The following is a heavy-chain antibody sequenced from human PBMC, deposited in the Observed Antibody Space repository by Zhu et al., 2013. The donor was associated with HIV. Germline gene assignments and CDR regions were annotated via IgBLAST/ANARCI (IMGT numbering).Heavy chain of an antibody. V-gene: IGHV1-8*01. J-gene: IGHJ3*01. CDR1: RHTFISYD. CDR2: MSPISGLT. CDR3: AKVIRSGSYYADAFDV. Sequence: QVQLVQSGAEVRKPGASVKVSCKTSRHTFISYDINWVRQAPGQGLEWMGWMSPISGLTGYAQKFQGRVTMTRDTSISTAYMELSSLKSDDTAVYYCAKVIRSGSYYADAFDVWGQGTMVTVSS. D-gene: IGHD1-26*01.